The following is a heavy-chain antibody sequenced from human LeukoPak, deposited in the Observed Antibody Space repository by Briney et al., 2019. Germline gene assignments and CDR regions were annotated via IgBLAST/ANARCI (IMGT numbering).Heavy chain of an antibody. CDR1: GFTFSSYW. J-gene: IGHJ3*02. CDR2: INQDGSEK. CDR3: ARDGPAKYYYDSSGYYSDAFDI. V-gene: IGHV3-7*01. Sequence: GGALRLSCAASGFTFSSYWMSWVRQAPGKGLEWVANINQDGSEKYYVDSVKGRFTISRDNAKNSLYLQMNSLRAEDTAVYYCARDGPAKYYYDSSGYYSDAFDIWGQGTMVTVSS. D-gene: IGHD3-22*01.